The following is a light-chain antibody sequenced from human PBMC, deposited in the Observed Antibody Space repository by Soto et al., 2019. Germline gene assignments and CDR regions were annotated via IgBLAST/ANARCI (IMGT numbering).Light chain of an antibody. CDR1: QSIGTC. Sequence: DFEMTQSPSSLSAFVGDRVTMTCRASQSIGTCLSWYQQKSGRAPKLLIYAASSLQIGVPSRFSGSGSGTNFTLTISSLQPEDFATYFCQQNYDTPITFGQGTRLEN. V-gene: IGKV1-39*01. J-gene: IGKJ5*01. CDR2: AAS. CDR3: QQNYDTPIT.